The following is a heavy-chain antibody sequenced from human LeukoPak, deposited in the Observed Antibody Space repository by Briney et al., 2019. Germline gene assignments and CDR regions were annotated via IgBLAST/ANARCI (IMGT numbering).Heavy chain of an antibody. Sequence: GASVKVSCKASGYTFTGYYMHWVRQAPGQGLEWMGWINPNSGGTNYAQKFQGRVTMTRDTSISTAYMELSRLRSDDTAVYYCARAGSYSSSSHPDYWGQGTLVTVSS. D-gene: IGHD6-6*01. CDR3: ARAGSYSSSSHPDY. J-gene: IGHJ4*02. V-gene: IGHV1-2*02. CDR2: INPNSGGT. CDR1: GYTFTGYY.